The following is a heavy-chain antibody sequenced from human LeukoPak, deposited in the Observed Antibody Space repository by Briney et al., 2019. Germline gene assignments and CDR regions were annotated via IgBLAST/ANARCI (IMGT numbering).Heavy chain of an antibody. V-gene: IGHV3-64*01. CDR3: ARVMGPAAPYYFDY. CDR1: GFTFSSYA. D-gene: IGHD2-2*01. Sequence: GGSLRPSCAASGFTFSSYAMHWVRQAPGKGLEYVSAISSNGGSTYYANSVKGRFTISRDNSKNTLYLQMGSLRAEDMAVYYCARVMGPAAPYYFDYWGQGTLVTVSS. CDR2: ISSNGGST. J-gene: IGHJ4*02.